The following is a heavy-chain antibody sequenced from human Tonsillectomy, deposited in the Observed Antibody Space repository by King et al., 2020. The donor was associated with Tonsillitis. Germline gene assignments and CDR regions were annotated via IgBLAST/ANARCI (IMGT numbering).Heavy chain of an antibody. D-gene: IGHD2-21*01. J-gene: IGHJ5*02. CDR3: ARSHKGFDP. CDR2: IPSDGTKK. V-gene: IGHV3-30*02. Sequence: VQLVESGGDVVQPGGSLRLSCAASGFTFSSFGMHWVRQGPGKGLEWVAFIPSDGTKKYYSDSVKGRFTISRDNSKNTLYLQMNRLRAEDTAVYYCARSHKGFDPWGQGTLVTVSS. CDR1: GFTFSSFG.